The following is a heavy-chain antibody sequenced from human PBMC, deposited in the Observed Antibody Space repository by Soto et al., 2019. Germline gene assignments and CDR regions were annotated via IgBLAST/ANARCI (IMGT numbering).Heavy chain of an antibody. J-gene: IGHJ6*04. CDR1: GCTFGSYA. D-gene: IGHD2-2*01. CDR3: AREAPYCTSATCPKFYDMNV. CDR2: IIPILNSP. V-gene: IGHV1-69*13. Sequence: ASVKVSCKASGCTFGSYAITWVRRAPGQGLEWLGGIIPILNSPAYAQKFQARVVITADEITNTAYMELNSLRFDDTAVYYCAREAPYCTSATCPKFYDMNVWGEGPSVTVSP.